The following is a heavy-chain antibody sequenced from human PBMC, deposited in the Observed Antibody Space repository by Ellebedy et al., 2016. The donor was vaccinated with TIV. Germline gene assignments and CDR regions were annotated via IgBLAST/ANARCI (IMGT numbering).Heavy chain of an antibody. V-gene: IGHV3-7*01. CDR2: IKQDVSEK. CDR1: GFTFSTYW. CDR3: ARGGLTAASDY. Sequence: GGSLRLSCAASGFTFSTYWMSWVRQAPGKGLEWVANIKQDVSEKYYVDSVKGRFTISRDNAKNSLYLQMDSLRVEDTAVYYCARGGLTAASDYWGQGTLVTVSS. J-gene: IGHJ4*02. D-gene: IGHD2-2*01.